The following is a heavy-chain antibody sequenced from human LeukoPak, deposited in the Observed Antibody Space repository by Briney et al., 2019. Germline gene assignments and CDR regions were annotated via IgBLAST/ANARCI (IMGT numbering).Heavy chain of an antibody. Sequence: SETLCLTCTTSDGTITTYYWSWIRQPPGKGLEWIGDIYYTGRNNYTPSLERRVTISLDTSKNHLSLNLTSLIAAETAIYYFVCRDPGWKYFDCWGQGILVTVSS. V-gene: IGHV4-59*08. CDR2: IYYTGRN. J-gene: IGHJ4*02. CDR1: DGTITTYY. CDR3: VCRDPGWKYFDC. D-gene: IGHD6-19*01.